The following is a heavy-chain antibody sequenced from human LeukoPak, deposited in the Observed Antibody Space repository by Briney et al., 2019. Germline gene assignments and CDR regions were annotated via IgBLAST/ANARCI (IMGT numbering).Heavy chain of an antibody. CDR3: TTVLYYDILTGYQPGFDY. Sequence: GGSLRLSCAASGFTFSNAWMSWVRQAPGKGLEWVGRIKSKTDGGTTDYAAPVKGRLTISRDDSKNTLYLQMNSLKTEDTAVYYCTTVLYYDILTGYQPGFDYWGQGTLVTVSS. J-gene: IGHJ4*02. V-gene: IGHV3-15*01. D-gene: IGHD3-9*01. CDR2: IKSKTDGGTT. CDR1: GFTFSNAW.